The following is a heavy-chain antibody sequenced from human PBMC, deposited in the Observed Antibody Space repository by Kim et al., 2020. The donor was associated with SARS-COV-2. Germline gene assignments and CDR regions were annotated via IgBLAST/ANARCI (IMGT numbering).Heavy chain of an antibody. J-gene: IGHJ4*02. CDR3: AKAGYYDPYDY. V-gene: IGHV3-23*01. D-gene: IGHD3-22*01. Sequence: TYDADSVKGRFTISRDNSKNTLYLQMNSLRAEDTAVYYCAKAGYYDPYDYWGQGTLVTVSS. CDR2: T.